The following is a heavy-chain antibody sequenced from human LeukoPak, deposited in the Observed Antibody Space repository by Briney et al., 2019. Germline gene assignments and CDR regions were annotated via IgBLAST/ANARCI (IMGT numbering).Heavy chain of an antibody. V-gene: IGHV1-46*01. CDR3: AREYSSGWYVDY. D-gene: IGHD6-19*01. CDR2: INPSGGST. Sequence: ASVKVSCKASGYTFTSYYMHWVRQAPGQGLEWMGIINPSGGSTSYAQRFQGRVTMTRDTSTSTVYMELSSLRSEDTAVYYCAREYSSGWYVDYWGQGTLVTVSS. J-gene: IGHJ4*02. CDR1: GYTFTSYY.